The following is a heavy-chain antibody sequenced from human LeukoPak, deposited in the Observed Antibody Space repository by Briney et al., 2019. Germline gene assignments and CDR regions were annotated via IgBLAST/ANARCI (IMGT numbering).Heavy chain of an antibody. CDR3: AKCTSSWQIVGHDAFDI. Sequence: QPGGSLRLSCAASGFTVSSNYMSWVRQAPGKGLEWVAVMSDDGSNKYYADSVKGRFTISRDNSKNTLYLLMNSLRAEDTAVYYCAKCTSSWQIVGHDAFDIWGHGTMVTVSS. J-gene: IGHJ3*02. CDR2: MSDDGSNK. CDR1: GFTVSSNY. D-gene: IGHD2-15*01. V-gene: IGHV3-30*18.